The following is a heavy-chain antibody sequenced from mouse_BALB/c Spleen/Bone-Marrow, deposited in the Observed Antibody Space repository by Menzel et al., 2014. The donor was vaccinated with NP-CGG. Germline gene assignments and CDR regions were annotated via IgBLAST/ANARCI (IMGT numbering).Heavy chain of an antibody. CDR1: GFNIKDTY. V-gene: IGHV14-3*02. D-gene: IGHD2-3*01. J-gene: IGHJ3*01. Sequence: EVQLAESGAELVKPGASVKLSCTASGFNIKDTYMHWVKQRPEQGLEWIGRIDPANGNTKYDPKFQGKATITADTSSNTAYLQLSSLTSEDTAVYYCARRGDGYYAWFAYRGQGTLVTVSA. CDR2: IDPANGNT. CDR3: ARRGDGYYAWFAY.